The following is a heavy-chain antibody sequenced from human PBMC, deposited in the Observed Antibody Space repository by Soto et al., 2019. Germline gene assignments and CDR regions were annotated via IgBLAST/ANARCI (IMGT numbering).Heavy chain of an antibody. CDR3: AKDWMIFGATFDY. V-gene: IGHV3-23*01. Sequence: PGGSLRLSCAASGFTFSSDAMSWVRQAPGKGLEWVSAISGSGGSTYYADSVKGRFTISRDNSKNTLYLQMNSLRAEDTAVYYCAKDWMIFGATFDYWGQGTLVTVSS. J-gene: IGHJ4*02. CDR2: ISGSGGST. CDR1: GFTFSSDA. D-gene: IGHD3-3*01.